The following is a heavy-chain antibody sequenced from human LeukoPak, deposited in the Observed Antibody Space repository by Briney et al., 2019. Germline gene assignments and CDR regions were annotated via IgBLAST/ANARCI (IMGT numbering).Heavy chain of an antibody. CDR2: INHSGST. J-gene: IGHJ4*02. CDR1: GGSFSGYY. V-gene: IGHV4-34*01. Sequence: SETLSLTCAVYGGSFSGYYWSWIRQPPGKGLEWIGEINHSGSTNYNPSLKSRVTISVDTSKNQFSLKLSSVTAADTAVYYCASRTAAGTSYFDYWGQGTLVTVSS. D-gene: IGHD6-13*01. CDR3: ASRTAAGTSYFDY.